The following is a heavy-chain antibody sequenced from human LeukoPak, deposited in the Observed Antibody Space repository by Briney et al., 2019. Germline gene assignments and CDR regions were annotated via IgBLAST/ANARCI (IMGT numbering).Heavy chain of an antibody. CDR2: IYHSGST. CDR1: GYSINSGYY. V-gene: IGHV4-38-2*02. Sequence: PSETLSLICTVSGYSINSGYYWAWIRQPPGKALEYIGSIYHSGSTYYNPSLKGRVTISVDTSKNQFSLELSSVTAADTAVYYCARDRSISVIAHAFHIWGQGTMVTVSS. CDR3: ARDRSISVIAHAFHI. J-gene: IGHJ3*02. D-gene: IGHD3-22*01.